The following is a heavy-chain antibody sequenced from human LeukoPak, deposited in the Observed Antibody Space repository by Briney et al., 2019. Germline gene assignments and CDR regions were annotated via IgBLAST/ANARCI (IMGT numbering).Heavy chain of an antibody. V-gene: IGHV3-53*01. CDR2: IYSGGST. Sequence: GGSLRLSCAASGFTVSSNYMSWVRQAPGKGLEWVSAIYSGGSTYYADSVKGRFTISRDNSKNTLYLQMNSLRAEDTAVYYCARALNYDSSGYSPLYYFDYWGQGTLVTVSS. CDR1: GFTVSSNY. D-gene: IGHD3-22*01. CDR3: ARALNYDSSGYSPLYYFDY. J-gene: IGHJ4*02.